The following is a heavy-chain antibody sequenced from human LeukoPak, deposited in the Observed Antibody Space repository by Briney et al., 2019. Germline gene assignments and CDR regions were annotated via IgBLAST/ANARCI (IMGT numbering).Heavy chain of an antibody. D-gene: IGHD3-9*01. CDR2: IYYSGST. V-gene: IGHV4-59*01. J-gene: IGHJ4*02. CDR1: GGSISSYC. Sequence: PSETLSLTCTVSGGSISSYCWSWIRQPPGKGLEWIGYIYYSGSTKYNPSLKSRVTISVHTSKNQFSLKLSSVTAADTAVYYCAGSYDLLTGQREWGQGTLVTVSS. CDR3: AGSYDLLTGQRE.